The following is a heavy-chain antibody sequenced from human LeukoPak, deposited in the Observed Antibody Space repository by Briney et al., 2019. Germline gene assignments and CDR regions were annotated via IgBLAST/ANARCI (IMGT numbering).Heavy chain of an antibody. CDR3: ARGSLDY. CDR1: GFTFSSYW. CDR2: IKQDGSEK. V-gene: IGHV3-7*03. Sequence: GGSLRLPCQASGFTFSSYWMSWVRRAPGKGLECVPNIKQDGSEKHYVDSVKGRFTISRDNAKNPLYLQMNSQRAEDTAVYYCARGSLDYWGQGTLVTVSS. J-gene: IGHJ4*02.